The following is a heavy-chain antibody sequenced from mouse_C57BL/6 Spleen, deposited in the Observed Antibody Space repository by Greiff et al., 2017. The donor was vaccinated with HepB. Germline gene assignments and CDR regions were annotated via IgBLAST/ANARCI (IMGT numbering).Heavy chain of an antibody. D-gene: IGHD2-4*01. CDR3: ARERLRRDFDY. CDR1: GYTFTDYY. V-gene: IGHV1-76*01. J-gene: IGHJ2*01. CDR2: IYPGSGNT. Sequence: VQLQESGAELVRPGASVKLSCKASGYTFTDYYINWVKQRPGQGLEWIARIYPGSGNTYYNEKFKGKATLTAEKSSSTAYMQLSSLTSEDSAVYFCARERLRRDFDYWGQGTTLTVSS.